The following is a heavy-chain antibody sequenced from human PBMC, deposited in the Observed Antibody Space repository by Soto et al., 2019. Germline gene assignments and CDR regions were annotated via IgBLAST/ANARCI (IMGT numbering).Heavy chain of an antibody. Sequence: QITLKESGPTLVKPTETLTLTCTFSGFSLSTGEVGVGWIRQPPGKALEWLAIIYWDDDKRYSPSLKSRLTIATEPSKSQVVLAVPNRDPVDTATYYCVHRGRSRGLGGDNWFDPWGQGTLVTVSS. CDR3: VHRGRSRGLGGDNWFDP. CDR2: IYWDDDK. D-gene: IGHD2-15*01. CDR1: GFSLSTGEVG. J-gene: IGHJ5*02. V-gene: IGHV2-5*02.